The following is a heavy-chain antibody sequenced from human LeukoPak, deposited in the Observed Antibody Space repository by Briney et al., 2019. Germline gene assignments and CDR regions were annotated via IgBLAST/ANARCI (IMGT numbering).Heavy chain of an antibody. Sequence: SGGSLRLSCAASGFTFIDYDMHWVRQVIGKDLEWVSAIGIRGDTHYSGSVKGRFTISRENAESSLYLQMNSLRAEDTAVYYCARGGMQVSGIDEFDYWGQGTLVTVSS. V-gene: IGHV3-13*01. CDR1: GFTFIDYD. J-gene: IGHJ4*02. CDR3: ARGGMQVSGIDEFDY. D-gene: IGHD6-19*01. CDR2: IGIRGDT.